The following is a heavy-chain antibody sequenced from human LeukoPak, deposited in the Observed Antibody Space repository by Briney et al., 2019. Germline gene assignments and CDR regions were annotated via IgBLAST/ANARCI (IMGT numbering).Heavy chain of an antibody. D-gene: IGHD2-15*01. CDR2: ISYDGSNK. CDR3: ARDRPPSLPPPYSSYYYYMDV. J-gene: IGHJ6*03. CDR1: GFTFSSYA. V-gene: IGHV3-30-3*01. Sequence: QPGGSLRLSCAASGFTFSSYAMHWVRQAPGKGLEWVAVISYDGSNKYYADSVKGRFTISRDNSKNTLYLQMNSLRAEDTAVYYCARDRPPSLPPPYSSYYYYMDVWGKGTTVTVSS.